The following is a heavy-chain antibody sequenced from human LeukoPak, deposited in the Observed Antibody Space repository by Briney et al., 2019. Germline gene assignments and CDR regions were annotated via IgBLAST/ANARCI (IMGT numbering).Heavy chain of an antibody. Sequence: SLKVSCKTTGGTLSNYPISWVRQAPGQGLEWMGGTMPIFGTAHYAEKFQASVTITADESTSTVFMELRSLKSEDTAVYYCARGPEIEVAGTTFGQYKWFHPWGQGTLITVSS. J-gene: IGHJ5*02. V-gene: IGHV1-69*01. CDR1: GGTLSNYP. CDR2: TMPIFGTA. D-gene: IGHD6-19*01. CDR3: ARGPEIEVAGTTFGQYKWFHP.